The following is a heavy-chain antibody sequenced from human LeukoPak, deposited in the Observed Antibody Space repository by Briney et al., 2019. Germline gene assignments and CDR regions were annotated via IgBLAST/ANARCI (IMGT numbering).Heavy chain of an antibody. D-gene: IGHD2-2*01. CDR2: ISYDGSNK. CDR1: GFTFSSYA. J-gene: IGHJ6*03. Sequence: PGGSLRLSCAASGFTFSSYAMHRVRRAPGKGLEWVAVISYDGSNKYYADSVKGRFTISRDNSKNTLYLQMNSLRAEDTAVYYCARDGETRNCSSTSCYYYYYMDVWGKGTTVTVSS. CDR3: ARDGETRNCSSTSCYYYYYMDV. V-gene: IGHV3-30*01.